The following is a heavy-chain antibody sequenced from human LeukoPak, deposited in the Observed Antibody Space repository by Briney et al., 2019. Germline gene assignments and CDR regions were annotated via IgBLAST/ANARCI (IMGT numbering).Heavy chain of an antibody. CDR3: ARSLGGYGPFDY. Sequence: PGGSLRLSYAASGFTFSSYGMHWVRQAPGKGLEWVTVIWYDGSNKYYADSVKGRFTISRDNSKNTLYLQMNSLRAEDAAVYYCARSLGGYGPFDYWGQGTLVTVSS. CDR2: IWYDGSNK. V-gene: IGHV3-33*01. D-gene: IGHD3-16*01. CDR1: GFTFSSYG. J-gene: IGHJ4*02.